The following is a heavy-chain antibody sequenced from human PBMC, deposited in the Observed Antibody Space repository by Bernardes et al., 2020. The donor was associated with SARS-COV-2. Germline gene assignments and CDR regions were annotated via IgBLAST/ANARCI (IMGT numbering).Heavy chain of an antibody. CDR2: FDPEDGET. CDR3: ATFAAYYGSGSPFDY. J-gene: IGHJ4*02. V-gene: IGHV1-24*01. Sequence: ASVKVSCKVSGHTGPVLSIRWARQAPGYGLEWMGGFDPEDGETIHAQMFQGRVTMTEDTPTHTAYMHLSSLRSEDTAVYYCATFAAYYGSGSPFDYWGQVALVTVSS. CDR1: GHTGPVLS. D-gene: IGHD3-10*01.